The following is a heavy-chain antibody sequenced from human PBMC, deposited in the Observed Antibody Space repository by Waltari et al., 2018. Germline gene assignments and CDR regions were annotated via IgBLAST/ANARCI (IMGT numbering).Heavy chain of an antibody. CDR2: IYYSGST. CDR1: GGSISTSRYY. V-gene: IGHV4-39*07. D-gene: IGHD4-17*01. CDR3: ARESPVFVTTVTTDFDY. J-gene: IGHJ4*02. Sequence: QLQLQKSGPGLAKPSETPSRTCTVSGGSISTSRYYWGWIRQPPGKGLEWIGSIYYSGSTYYNPSLKSRVTISVDTSKNQFSLKLSSVTAADTAVYYCARESPVFVTTVTTDFDYWGQGTLVTVSS.